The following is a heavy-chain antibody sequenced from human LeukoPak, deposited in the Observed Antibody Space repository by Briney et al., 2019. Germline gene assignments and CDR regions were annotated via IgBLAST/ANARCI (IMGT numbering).Heavy chain of an antibody. J-gene: IGHJ4*02. D-gene: IGHD6-19*01. CDR3: ARDGLVVPAAKSPGIAVAGTWASFDY. Sequence: EASVKVSCKASGYTFTGYYMHWVRQAPGQGLEWMGWINPNSGGTNYAQKFQGRVTMTRDTSISTAYMELSRLRSDDTAVYYCARDGLVVPAAKSPGIAVAGTWASFDYWGQGTLVTVSS. CDR1: GYTFTGYY. CDR2: INPNSGGT. V-gene: IGHV1-2*02.